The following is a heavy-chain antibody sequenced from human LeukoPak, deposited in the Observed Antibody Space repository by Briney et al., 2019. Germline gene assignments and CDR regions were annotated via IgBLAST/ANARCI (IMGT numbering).Heavy chain of an antibody. D-gene: IGHD3-10*01. CDR1: GGSISSYY. Sequence: SETLSLTCTVSGGSISSYYWSWIRQPPGKGLEWIGYIYYSGSANYNPSLKSRVTISVDTSKNQFSLKLSSVTAADTAVYYCARCAYGSGTYYFYYYGMDVWGQGTTVTVSS. CDR2: IYYSGSA. V-gene: IGHV4-59*01. J-gene: IGHJ6*02. CDR3: ARCAYGSGTYYFYYYGMDV.